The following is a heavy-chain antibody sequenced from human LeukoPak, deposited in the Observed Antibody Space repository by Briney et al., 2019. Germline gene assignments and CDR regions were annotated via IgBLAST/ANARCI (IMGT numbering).Heavy chain of an antibody. V-gene: IGHV4-34*01. CDR1: GGSFSGYY. Sequence: SGTLSLTCAVYGGSFSGYYWSWIRQPPGKGLEWIGEINHSGSTNYNPSLKSRVTISVDTSKNQFSLKLSSVTAADTAVYYCARMVSGWLSGDYWGQGTLVTVSS. J-gene: IGHJ4*02. CDR2: INHSGST. D-gene: IGHD6-19*01. CDR3: ARMVSGWLSGDY.